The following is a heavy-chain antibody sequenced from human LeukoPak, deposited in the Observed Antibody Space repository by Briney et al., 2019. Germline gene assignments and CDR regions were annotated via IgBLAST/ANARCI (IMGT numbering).Heavy chain of an antibody. CDR2: INPNNGGT. Sequence: EASVKVSCKASGYTFTGYYIHWVRQAPGQGLEWMGRINPNNGGTNYAQKFQGRVTMTRDMSMSTAYMELSRLRSVDTAVYYCAGEDNSSGYRPFDIWGQVTMVTVPS. CDR3: AGEDNSSGYRPFDI. D-gene: IGHD3-22*01. J-gene: IGHJ3*02. CDR1: GYTFTGYY. V-gene: IGHV1-2*06.